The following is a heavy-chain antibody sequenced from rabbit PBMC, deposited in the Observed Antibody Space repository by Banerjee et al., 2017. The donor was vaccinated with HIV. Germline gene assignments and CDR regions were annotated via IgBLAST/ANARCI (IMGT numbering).Heavy chain of an antibody. CDR2: IYTGSGNT. Sequence: QSLEESGGDLVKPGASLTLTCTASGFTISSTYNMCWVRQAPGKGLEWIACIYTGSGNTYYATWAKGRFTISKTSSTTVTLQMTSLTAADTATYFCAREHTYADYGDFNLWGQGTLVTVS. J-gene: IGHJ4*01. V-gene: IGHV1S40*01. CDR1: GFTISSTYN. CDR3: AREHTYADYGDFNL. D-gene: IGHD2-1*01.